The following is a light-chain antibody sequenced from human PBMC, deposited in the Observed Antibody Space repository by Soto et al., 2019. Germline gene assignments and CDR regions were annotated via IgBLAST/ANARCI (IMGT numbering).Light chain of an antibody. CDR1: GSDIGAYNF. J-gene: IGLJ3*02. CDR2: GVT. Sequence: QSALAQPPSASGSPGQSVTISCTGSGSDIGAYNFVSWYQQHPGKAPKLMIFGVTKRPSGVPDRFSGSKSGNTASLTVSGLQADDEAVYYCYSYAGRNIWVFGGGTKVTVL. CDR3: YSYAGRNIWV. V-gene: IGLV2-8*01.